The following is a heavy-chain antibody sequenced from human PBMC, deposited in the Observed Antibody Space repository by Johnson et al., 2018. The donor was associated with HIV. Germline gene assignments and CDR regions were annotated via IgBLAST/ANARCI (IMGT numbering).Heavy chain of an antibody. J-gene: IGHJ3*02. D-gene: IGHD6-19*01. CDR1: GFTFSSYA. CDR2: ISYDGSNK. CDR3: AKWGSLAVAAIGNAFDI. V-gene: IGHV3-30-3*02. Sequence: QVQLVESGGGVVQPGRSLRLSCAASGFTFSSYAMHWVRQAPGKGLEWVAVISYDGSNKYYADSVKGRFTISRDNSKNTLYLQINSLRAEDTAVYYCAKWGSLAVAAIGNAFDIWGQWTMVTVSS.